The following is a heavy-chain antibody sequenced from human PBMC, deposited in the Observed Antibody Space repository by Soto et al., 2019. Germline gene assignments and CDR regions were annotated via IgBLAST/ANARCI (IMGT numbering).Heavy chain of an antibody. V-gene: IGHV1-18*01. D-gene: IGHD2-2*01. CDR3: AREVDVVVPAATRPYFDY. CDR1: GYTFTSHG. J-gene: IGHJ4*02. Sequence: ASVKVSCKASGYTFTSHGISWVRQAPGQGLEWMGWISAYNGNTNYAQKLQGRVTMTTDTSTSTAYMELRSLRSDDTAVYYCAREVDVVVPAATRPYFDYWGQGTLVTVSS. CDR2: ISAYNGNT.